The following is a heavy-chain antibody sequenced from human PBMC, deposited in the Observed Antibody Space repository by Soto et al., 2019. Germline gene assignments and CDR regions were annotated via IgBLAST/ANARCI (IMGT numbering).Heavy chain of an antibody. J-gene: IGHJ4*02. D-gene: IGHD3-9*01. V-gene: IGHV3-23*01. CDR2: ISGSGGST. CDR3: ANSYDILTGYYLDY. CDR1: GFTFSSYA. Sequence: WGSLRLSCAASGFTFSSYAMSWVRQAPGKGLEWVSAISGSGGSTYYADSVKGRFTISRDNSKNTLYLQMNSLRAEDTAVYYCANSYDILTGYYLDYWGQGTLVTVSS.